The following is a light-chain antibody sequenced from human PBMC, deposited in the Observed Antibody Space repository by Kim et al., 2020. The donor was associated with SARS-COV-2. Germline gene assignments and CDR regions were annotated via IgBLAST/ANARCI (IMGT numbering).Light chain of an antibody. CDR1: SSNIGSNT. J-gene: IGLJ1*01. CDR3: ATWDNSLNGYV. V-gene: IGLV1-44*01. Sequence: PPSAAGTPGQGVTISYSGTSSNIGSNTINWYQDLPGRAPKLLSRGPDRFSGSKSGTSASLAISGLQSEDEADYYCATWDNSLNGYVFGTGTKVTVL.